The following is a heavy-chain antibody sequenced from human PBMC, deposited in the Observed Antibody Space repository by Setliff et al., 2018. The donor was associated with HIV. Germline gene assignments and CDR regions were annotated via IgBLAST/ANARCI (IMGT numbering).Heavy chain of an antibody. V-gene: IGHV3-7*03. Sequence: GGSLRLSCADSGVTFSSNWMTWVRQAPGKGLEWVANINQDGSEQNFVGSVTGRFTISRDNAKNSLYLQMNSLRAEDTALYYCVRGKNWFGPWGQGTLVTVSS. J-gene: IGHJ5*02. CDR1: GVTFSSNW. CDR3: VRGKNWFGP. CDR2: INQDGSEQ.